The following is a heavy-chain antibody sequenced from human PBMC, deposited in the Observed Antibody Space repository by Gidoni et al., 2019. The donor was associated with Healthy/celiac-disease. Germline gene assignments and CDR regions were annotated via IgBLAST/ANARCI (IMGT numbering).Heavy chain of an antibody. J-gene: IGHJ4*02. D-gene: IGHD3-10*01. CDR1: GFTFSSYV. V-gene: IGHV3-74*01. Sequence: VLLVESGVGLVQPGASLRLSCAAAGFTFSSYVMHWVRQAPGKGLVWVSRINSDDSRPSYADSVKGRFTISTDNAKNTLYLQMNSLRAEDTAVYYCARGTTMGFDYWGQGTLVTVSS. CDR3: ARGTTMGFDY. CDR2: INSDDSRP.